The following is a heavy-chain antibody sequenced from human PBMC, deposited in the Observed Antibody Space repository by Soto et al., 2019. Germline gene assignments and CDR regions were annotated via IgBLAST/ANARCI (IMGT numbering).Heavy chain of an antibody. D-gene: IGHD3-10*01. CDR2: ISGSGGST. CDR3: AKDITMVRGVIIHGAFDI. Sequence: EVQLLEPGGVLVQPGGSLRLSCAASGFTFSSYAMSWVRQAPGKGLEWVSAISGSGGSTYYADSVKGRFTISRDNSKNTLYLQMNSLRAEDTAVYYCAKDITMVRGVIIHGAFDIWGQGTMVTVSS. CDR1: GFTFSSYA. V-gene: IGHV3-23*01. J-gene: IGHJ3*02.